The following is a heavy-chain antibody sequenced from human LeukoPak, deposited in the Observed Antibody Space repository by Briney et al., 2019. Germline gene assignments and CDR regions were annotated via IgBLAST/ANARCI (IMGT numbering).Heavy chain of an antibody. CDR3: AKTRHQIAILDF. CDR1: GFTFGDYA. CDR2: LSGNSAGA. V-gene: IGHV3-23*01. J-gene: IGHJ4*02. D-gene: IGHD2-21*01. Sequence: GGSLRLSCTASGFTFGDYAMTWFRQAPGKGLEWVSTLSGNSAGAYYAGSVKGRFSISRDNSRNSLFLQMNGLRAEDTAVYYCAKTRHQIAILDFWGQGILVAVSS.